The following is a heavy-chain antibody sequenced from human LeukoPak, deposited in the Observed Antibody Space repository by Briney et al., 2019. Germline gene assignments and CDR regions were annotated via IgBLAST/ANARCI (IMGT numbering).Heavy chain of an antibody. CDR3: ARTPLGPQDYYYYMDV. Sequence: ASVKVSCKASGGTFSSYAISWVRQAPGQGLEWMGRIIPIFGTANYAQKFQGRVTITTDESTSTAYMELSSLRSEDTAVYYCARTPLGPQDYYYYMDVWGKGTTVTVSS. J-gene: IGHJ6*03. CDR2: IIPIFGTA. D-gene: IGHD3-16*02. CDR1: GGTFSSYA. V-gene: IGHV1-69*05.